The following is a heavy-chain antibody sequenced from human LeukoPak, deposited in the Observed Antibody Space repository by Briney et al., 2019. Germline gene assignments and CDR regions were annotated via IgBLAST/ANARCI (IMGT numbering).Heavy chain of an antibody. CDR3: ARGSNYDFWSGYFDY. V-gene: IGHV1-69*05. CDR2: IIPIFGTA. J-gene: IGHJ4*02. D-gene: IGHD3-3*01. CDR1: GGTFSSYA. Sequence: PGSSVKVSCKASGGTFSSYAISWVGQAPGQGLEWMGGIIPIFGTANYAQKFQGRVTITTDESTSTAYMELSSLRSGDTAVYYCARGSNYDFWSGYFDYWGQGTLVTVSS.